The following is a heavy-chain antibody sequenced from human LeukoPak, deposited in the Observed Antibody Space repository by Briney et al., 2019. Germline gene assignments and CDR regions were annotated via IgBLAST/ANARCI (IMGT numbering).Heavy chain of an antibody. Sequence: SETLSLTCTVAGRSISSSSYYWGWIRHPPVKGLEGIGRIYYSGSTYYNLSLKTRFTISVHTSKNKFSLKMSSVTAADTAVYYCARHNLGEYSNKNFYYYYYMDVWGKGTPVTISS. V-gene: IGHV4-39*01. CDR1: GRSISSSSYY. CDR3: ARHNLGEYSNKNFYYYYYMDV. D-gene: IGHD4-11*01. CDR2: IYYSGST. J-gene: IGHJ6*03.